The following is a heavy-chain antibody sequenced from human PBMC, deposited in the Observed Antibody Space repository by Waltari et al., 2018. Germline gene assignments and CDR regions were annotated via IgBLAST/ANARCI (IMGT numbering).Heavy chain of an antibody. V-gene: IGHV4-59*01. CDR2: IYYSGSP. D-gene: IGHD1-26*01. Sequence: QVQLQESGPGLVKPSETLSLTCTVSGGSISSYYWSWIRQPPGKGLEWIGYIYYSGSPNYNPSLKSRVTISLDTSKNQFSLKLSSVTAADTAVYYCARDSGSYSDYWGQGTLVTVSS. CDR3: ARDSGSYSDY. CDR1: GGSISSYY. J-gene: IGHJ4*02.